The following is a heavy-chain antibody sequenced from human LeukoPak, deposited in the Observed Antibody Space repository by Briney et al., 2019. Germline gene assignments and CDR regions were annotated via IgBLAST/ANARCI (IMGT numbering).Heavy chain of an antibody. D-gene: IGHD6-19*01. CDR2: IYPGDSDT. CDR3: ARLLNPYSSGWYRNEYYFDY. Sequence: GESLKISCKGSGYSFTGYWIGWVRQMPGKGLEWMGIIYPGDSDTRYSPSFQGQVTISADKSISTAYLQWSSLKASDTAMYYCARLLNPYSSGWYRNEYYFDYWGQGTLVTVSS. CDR1: GYSFTGYW. V-gene: IGHV5-51*01. J-gene: IGHJ4*02.